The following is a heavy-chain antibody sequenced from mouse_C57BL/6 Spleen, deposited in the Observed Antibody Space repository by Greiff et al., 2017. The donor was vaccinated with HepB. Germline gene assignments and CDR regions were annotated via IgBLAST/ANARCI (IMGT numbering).Heavy chain of an antibody. D-gene: IGHD3-3*01. CDR2: ISSGSSTI. CDR3: ARRGGTGAYYYAMDY. J-gene: IGHJ4*01. V-gene: IGHV5-17*01. Sequence: EVQLQESGGGLVKPGGSLKLSCAASGFTFSDYGMHWVRQAPEKGLEWVAYISSGSSTIYYADTVKGRFTISRDNAKNTLFLQMTSLRSEDTAMYYGARRGGTGAYYYAMDYWGQGTSVTVSS. CDR1: GFTFSDYG.